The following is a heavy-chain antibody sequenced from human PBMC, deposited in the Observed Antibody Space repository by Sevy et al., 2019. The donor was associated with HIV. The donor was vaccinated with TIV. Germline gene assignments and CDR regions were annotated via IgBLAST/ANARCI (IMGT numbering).Heavy chain of an antibody. CDR1: GFSLSSYW. J-gene: IGHJ4*02. V-gene: IGHV3-7*01. CDR2: INHNGSVT. D-gene: IGHD2-15*01. Sequence: GGSLRLSCAASGFSLSSYWMNWVRQTPGKGLEWAANINHNGSVTYYVDSVKGRFTISRDNTRNFLYLQMTSLRVEDTALYYCVRAVATNGSFWGQGTLVTVSS. CDR3: VRAVATNGSF.